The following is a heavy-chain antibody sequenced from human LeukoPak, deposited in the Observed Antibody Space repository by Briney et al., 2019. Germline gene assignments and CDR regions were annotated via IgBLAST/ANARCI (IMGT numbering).Heavy chain of an antibody. J-gene: IGHJ6*03. D-gene: IGHD7-27*01. V-gene: IGHV4-30-2*01. CDR2: IYYSGST. Sequence: SETLSLTCSVSGGSVSSGGYYWSWIRQPPGKGLEWIGYIYYSGSTYYKPSLEGRVTISVDTSKNQFSLKLSSVTAADTAVYYCAREIDNWGASYGYYYYMDVWGKGTTVTVSS. CDR1: GGSVSSGGYY. CDR3: AREIDNWGASYGYYYYMDV.